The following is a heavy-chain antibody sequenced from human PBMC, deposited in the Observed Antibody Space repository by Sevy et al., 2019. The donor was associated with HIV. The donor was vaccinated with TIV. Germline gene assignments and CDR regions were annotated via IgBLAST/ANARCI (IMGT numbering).Heavy chain of an antibody. Sequence: GGSLRLSCAASGFTFSSYGMHWVRQAPGKGLEWVAVISYDGSNKYYADSVKGRFTISRDNSKNTLYLQMNSLRAEDTAGYYCAKIGADISGYYYGMDVWGQGTTVTVSS. CDR1: GFTFSSYG. CDR3: AKIGADISGYYYGMDV. V-gene: IGHV3-30*18. CDR2: ISYDGSNK. J-gene: IGHJ6*02. D-gene: IGHD3-9*01.